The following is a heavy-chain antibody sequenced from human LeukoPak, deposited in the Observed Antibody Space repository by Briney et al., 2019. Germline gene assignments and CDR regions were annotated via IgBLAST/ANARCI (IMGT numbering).Heavy chain of an antibody. Sequence: SETLSLTCTVSGSSISSHSWGWVRQPPGKGLEWIGYDSNNGNINYNPALKSRVTISVDTSERQFSLKLRSVTAADTAVYYCARDNWGSLDYWGQGTLVTVSS. CDR3: ARDNWGSLDY. J-gene: IGHJ4*02. CDR1: GSSISSHS. CDR2: DSNNGNI. D-gene: IGHD7-27*01. V-gene: IGHV4-59*11.